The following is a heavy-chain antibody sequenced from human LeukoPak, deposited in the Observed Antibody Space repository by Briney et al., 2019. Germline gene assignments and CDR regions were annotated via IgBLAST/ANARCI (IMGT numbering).Heavy chain of an antibody. CDR1: GGTFSSYA. Sequence: GASVKVSCKASGGTFSSYAISWVRQAPGQGLEWMGRIIPILGIANYAQKFQGRVTITADKSTSTAYMELSSLRSEDTAVYYSARVPGIVATAPLDYWGQGTLVTVSS. CDR3: ARVPGIVATAPLDY. V-gene: IGHV1-69*04. D-gene: IGHD5-12*01. CDR2: IIPILGIA. J-gene: IGHJ4*02.